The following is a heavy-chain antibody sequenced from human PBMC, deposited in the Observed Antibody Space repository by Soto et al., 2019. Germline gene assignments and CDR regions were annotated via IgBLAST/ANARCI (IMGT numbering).Heavy chain of an antibody. CDR3: AKSVYNWNDGFFDY. Sequence: GGSLRLSCAASGFTFSTYGMHWVRQAPGKGLEWVAVISYDGVNKYYADSVKGRFTISRDNSKNTLYLQMNSLRAEDTAVYYCAKSVYNWNDGFFDYWGPGTLVTVSS. D-gene: IGHD1-1*01. CDR2: ISYDGVNK. CDR1: GFTFSTYG. V-gene: IGHV3-30*18. J-gene: IGHJ4*02.